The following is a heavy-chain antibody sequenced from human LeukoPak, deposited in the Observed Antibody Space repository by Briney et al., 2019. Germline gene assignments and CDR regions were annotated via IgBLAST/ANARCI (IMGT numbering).Heavy chain of an antibody. V-gene: IGHV1-2*02. CDR3: AKMKIRGVGLGWFDS. CDR2: INPNSGVT. CDR1: GYTFTAYY. Sequence: ASVKVSYKTSGYTFTAYYLHWVRLVPGQGLEWMAWINPNSGVTNSAQKFQGRVTMTRDTSITTAYMELNRLKNDDTAVYYCAKMKIRGVGLGWFDSWGQGTLVTVSS. D-gene: IGHD3-10*01. J-gene: IGHJ5*01.